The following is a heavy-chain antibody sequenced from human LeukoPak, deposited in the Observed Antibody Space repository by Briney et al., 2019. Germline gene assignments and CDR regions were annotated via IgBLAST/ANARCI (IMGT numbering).Heavy chain of an antibody. CDR1: GFTFSTYW. D-gene: IGHD5-24*01. CDR3: AKDDGWVQYAN. Sequence: HPGGSLRLSCAASGFTFSTYWMTWVRQSPGKGLEWVANIKQDGSEKYYVDSVKGRFTISRDNSKNTLYLQMNSLRAEDTAVYYCAKDDGWVQYANWGQGTLVTVSS. J-gene: IGHJ4*02. CDR2: IKQDGSEK. V-gene: IGHV3-7*03.